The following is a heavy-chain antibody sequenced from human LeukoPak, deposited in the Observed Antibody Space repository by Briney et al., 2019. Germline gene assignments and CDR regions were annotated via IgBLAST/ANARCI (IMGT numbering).Heavy chain of an antibody. J-gene: IGHJ4*02. D-gene: IGHD3-22*01. V-gene: IGHV4-61*02. Sequence: KTSETLSLTCTVSGGSISSGSYYWSWIRQPAGKGLEWIGRIYTSGSTNYNPSLKSRVTISVDTSKNQFSLKLSSVTAADTAVYYCAREWYYYDSSGYKSGYYFDYWAQGTLVTVSS. CDR1: GGSISSGSYY. CDR3: AREWYYYDSSGYKSGYYFDY. CDR2: IYTSGST.